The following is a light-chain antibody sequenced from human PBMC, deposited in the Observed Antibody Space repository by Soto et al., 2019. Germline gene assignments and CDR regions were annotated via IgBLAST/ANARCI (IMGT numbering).Light chain of an antibody. CDR2: SAS. Sequence: IQLTQSPSSLSASVRDRVTLTCRASQDIANDLVWYQQKPGNAPNLLINSASSLRSGGPSRFSGSGSGTHFTLTINRLQAEDFATYFCQQDDTSPWTFGQGTKVEIK. CDR3: QQDDTSPWT. V-gene: IGKV1-6*02. J-gene: IGKJ1*01. CDR1: QDIAND.